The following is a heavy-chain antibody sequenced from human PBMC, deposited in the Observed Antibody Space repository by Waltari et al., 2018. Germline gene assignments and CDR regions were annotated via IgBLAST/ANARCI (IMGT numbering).Heavy chain of an antibody. J-gene: IGHJ4*02. D-gene: IGHD1-20*01. Sequence: QVQLQESGPGLVKPSETLSLTCSVSGGSINNYFWNWIRQPPGKGLQWIGYIRHTGITKSNPSLKSRVTLAVDTSKSQFSLRLTSVSATDTAVYFCARGDSPGRYFGDWGQGTPVSVSS. CDR2: IRHTGIT. CDR1: GGSINNYF. CDR3: ARGDSPGRYFGD. V-gene: IGHV4-59*08.